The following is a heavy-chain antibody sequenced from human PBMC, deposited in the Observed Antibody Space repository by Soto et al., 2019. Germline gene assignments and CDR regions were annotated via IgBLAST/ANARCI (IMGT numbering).Heavy chain of an antibody. Sequence: GGSLRLSCVASGFTFSDYYMTWIRQAPGQGLEWVSYISSRSGTIFYADSVKGRFTLSRDNSKNSMYLQMNSLRAEDTAVYYCAREVDRALVGSPHYFDYWGQGTLVTVSS. CDR1: GFTFSDYY. J-gene: IGHJ4*01. D-gene: IGHD5-18*01. CDR3: AREVDRALVGSPHYFDY. V-gene: IGHV3-11*01. CDR2: ISSRSGTI.